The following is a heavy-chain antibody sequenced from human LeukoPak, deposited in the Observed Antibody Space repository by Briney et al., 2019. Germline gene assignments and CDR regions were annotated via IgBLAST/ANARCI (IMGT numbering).Heavy chain of an antibody. CDR3: ARHHRSGYYEVDY. CDR1: GGSISSSDYY. D-gene: IGHD6-25*01. J-gene: IGHJ4*02. CDR2: IYYSRST. V-gene: IGHV4-39*01. Sequence: SETLSLTCTVSGGSISSSDYYWGWIRQPPGRRLEWIGTIYYSRSTSYNPSLKGRVTMSVDTSKNQFSLKLSSVTAADTAVYYCARHHRSGYYEVDYWGQGTLVTVSS.